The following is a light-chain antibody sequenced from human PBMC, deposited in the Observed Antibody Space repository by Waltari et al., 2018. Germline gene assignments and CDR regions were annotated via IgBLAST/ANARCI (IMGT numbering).Light chain of an antibody. V-gene: IGKV3-11*01. CDR3: QQRSNWPLHT. CDR1: QSVSSY. CDR2: DAS. Sequence: IVLTQSPATLSLSPGERATLSCRASQSVSSYLAGYQQRPGQAPSLLLYDASNRATGIPARFSGSGSGTDFTLTISTLEPEDFAVYYCQQRSNWPLHTFGQGTKLEIK. J-gene: IGKJ2*01.